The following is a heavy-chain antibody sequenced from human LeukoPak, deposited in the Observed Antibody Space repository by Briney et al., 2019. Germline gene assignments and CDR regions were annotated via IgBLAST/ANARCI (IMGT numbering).Heavy chain of an antibody. Sequence: PGGSLRLSCAASGFTFDDYGMSWVRQAPGKGLEWVSGINWNGGSTGYADSVKGRFTISRDNAKNSLYLQMNILRAEDTALYYCARDLHTDNWPTPDYFDYWGQGTLVTVSS. CDR1: GFTFDDYG. D-gene: IGHD1-20*01. CDR3: ARDLHTDNWPTPDYFDY. V-gene: IGHV3-20*04. CDR2: INWNGGST. J-gene: IGHJ4*02.